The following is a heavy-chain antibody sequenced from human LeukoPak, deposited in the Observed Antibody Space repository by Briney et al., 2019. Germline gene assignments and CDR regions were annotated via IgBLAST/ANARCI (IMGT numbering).Heavy chain of an antibody. J-gene: IGHJ4*02. CDR3: ARDSYGIDY. Sequence: GGSLRLSCAASGFTYSSYEMNWVRQAPGKALEWVSYITSSGSTTYYADSVKGRFTISRDNAKNSLSLQMDRLRAEDTAVYYCARDSYGIDYWGQGTLVTVSS. CDR2: ITSSGSTT. CDR1: GFTYSSYE. V-gene: IGHV3-48*03. D-gene: IGHD1-26*01.